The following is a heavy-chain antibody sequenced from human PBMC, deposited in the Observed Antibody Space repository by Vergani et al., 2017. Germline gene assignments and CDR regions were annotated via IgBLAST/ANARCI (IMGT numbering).Heavy chain of an antibody. CDR1: GGSISSGSYY. V-gene: IGHV4-61*02. J-gene: IGHJ4*02. D-gene: IGHD3-3*01. Sequence: QVQLQESGPGLVKPSQTLSLTCTVSGGSISSGSYYWSWIRQPAGKGLEWIGRIYTSGSTHYNPSLKSRVTISVDTSKNQFSLKLSSVTAADTAVYYCARGRITIFGYYFDYWGQGTLVTVSS. CDR3: ARGRITIFGYYFDY. CDR2: IYTSGST.